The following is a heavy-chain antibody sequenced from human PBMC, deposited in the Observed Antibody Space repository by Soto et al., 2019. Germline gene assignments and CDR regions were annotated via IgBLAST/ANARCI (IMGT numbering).Heavy chain of an antibody. D-gene: IGHD6-19*01. J-gene: IGHJ4*02. Sequence: PSETLSLTCTASGDSMSTYYWDWIRQPPGKGLEWIGYIYSSGSANYNPSLKSRVAISIDTSKKQFSLNLTSVTAADTAVYYCASAFGGWPPVSWGQGTLVTVSS. CDR1: GDSMSTYY. V-gene: IGHV4-59*01. CDR3: ASAFGGWPPVS. CDR2: IYSSGSA.